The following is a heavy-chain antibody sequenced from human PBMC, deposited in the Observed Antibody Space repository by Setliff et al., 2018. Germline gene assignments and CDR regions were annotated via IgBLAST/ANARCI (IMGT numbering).Heavy chain of an antibody. CDR1: GFTFSSYA. V-gene: IGHV3-23*01. J-gene: IGHJ4*02. Sequence: GGSLRLSCAASGFTFSSYAMSWVRQAPGKGLEWVSAISGSDGSTYYADSVKGRFTISRDNSKNTLYLQMNSLRAEDTAVYYCAKDFRDLGYSDYWGQGTLVTVS. CDR3: AKDFRDLGYSDY. CDR2: ISGSDGST.